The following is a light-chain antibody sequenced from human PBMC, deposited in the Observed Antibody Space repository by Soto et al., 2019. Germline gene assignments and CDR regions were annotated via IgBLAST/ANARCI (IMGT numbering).Light chain of an antibody. CDR2: GAS. V-gene: IGKV3-15*01. CDR3: QQYNNWPLT. Sequence: ELVMTQSPATLSVSPGERATLSCRASQSVSSNLAWYQQKPGQAPRLLIYGASTRATDIPARFSGSGSGTDFTLTITSLQSEDFAVYYCQQYNNWPLTFGQGTRLEIK. J-gene: IGKJ5*01. CDR1: QSVSSN.